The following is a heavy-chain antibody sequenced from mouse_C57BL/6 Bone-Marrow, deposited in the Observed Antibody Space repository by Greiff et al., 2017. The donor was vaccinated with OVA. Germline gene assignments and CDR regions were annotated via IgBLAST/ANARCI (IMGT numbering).Heavy chain of an antibody. CDR3: ARSDGNPRLFAY. CDR2: IYPGAGDT. D-gene: IGHD2-1*01. J-gene: IGHJ3*01. Sequence: QVQLQQSGAELVKPGASVKISCKASGYAFSSYWMNWVKQRPGKGLEWIGQIYPGAGDTNYNGKFKGKATLTADKSSSTAYMQLRSLTSEDSAVYFCARSDGNPRLFAYWGQGTLVTVSA. V-gene: IGHV1-80*01. CDR1: GYAFSSYW.